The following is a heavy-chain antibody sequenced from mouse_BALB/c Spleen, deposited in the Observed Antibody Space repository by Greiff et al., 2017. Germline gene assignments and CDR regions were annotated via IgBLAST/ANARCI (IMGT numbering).Heavy chain of an antibody. J-gene: IGHJ2*01. CDR2: ISYSGST. CDR3: ARFGGYYPYYFDY. Sequence: EVQLQQSGPSLVKPSQTLSLTCSVTGDSITSGYWNWIRKFPGNKLEYMGYISYSGSTYYNPSLKSRISITRDTSKNQYYLQLNSVTTEDTATYYCARFGGYYPYYFDYWGQGTTLTVSS. CDR1: GDSITSGY. D-gene: IGHD2-3*01. V-gene: IGHV3-8*02.